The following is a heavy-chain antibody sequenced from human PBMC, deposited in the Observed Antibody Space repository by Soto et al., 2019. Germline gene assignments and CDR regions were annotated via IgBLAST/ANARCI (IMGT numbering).Heavy chain of an antibody. V-gene: IGHV1-69*08. CDR2: IFPFLGAA. Sequence: QVQLVQSGAEVKKPGSSVKVSCKASGGTFSSYTISWVRQAPGQGLEWMGRIFPFLGAANYAQKFQGRVTITADKSTSTAYMELSSLRSEDTAVYFCASTNSNSSGWYHFDYWGQGTLVTVSS. CDR3: ASTNSNSSGWYHFDY. CDR1: GGTFSSYT. J-gene: IGHJ4*02. D-gene: IGHD6-19*01.